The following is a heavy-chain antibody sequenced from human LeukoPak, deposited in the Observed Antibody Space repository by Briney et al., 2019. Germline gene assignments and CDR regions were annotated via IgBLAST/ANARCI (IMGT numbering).Heavy chain of an antibody. V-gene: IGHV4-59*11. J-gene: IGHJ4*02. CDR3: ARSYDILTGYCSFDY. Sequence: SETLSLTCTVSGGSISSHYWTWIRRPPGKGLEWIGYIHHSGSTNYNPSLKSRVTISVDTSKNQFSLKLSSVTAADTAVYYCARSYDILTGYCSFDYWGQGTLVTVSS. CDR1: GGSISSHY. D-gene: IGHD3-9*01. CDR2: IHHSGST.